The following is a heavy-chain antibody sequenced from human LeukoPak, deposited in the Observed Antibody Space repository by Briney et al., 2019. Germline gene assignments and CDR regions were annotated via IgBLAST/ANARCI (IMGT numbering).Heavy chain of an antibody. CDR2: ISYDGSNK. V-gene: IGHV3-30*18. CDR1: GFTFSSYG. CDR3: AKLDWNGYFDY. J-gene: IGHJ4*02. D-gene: IGHD1-1*01. Sequence: GGSLRLSCAASGFTFSSYGMHWVRQAPSKGLEWVAVISYDGSNKYYADSVKGRFTISRDNSKNTLYLQMNSLRAEDTAVYYCAKLDWNGYFDYWGQGTLVTVSS.